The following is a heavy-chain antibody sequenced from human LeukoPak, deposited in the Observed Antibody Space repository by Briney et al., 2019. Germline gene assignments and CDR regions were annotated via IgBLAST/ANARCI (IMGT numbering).Heavy chain of an antibody. CDR1: GASISSSSYF. CDR2: IYYSGST. Sequence: SETLSLTCTVSGASISSSSYFWGWIRQPPGKGLEWIGTIYYSGSTYYNPSLKSRVTISVDTSKNQFSLKLSSVTAADTAVYYCARDQKRPLWFGDGAYAFDIWGQGTMVTVSS. CDR3: ARDQKRPLWFGDGAYAFDI. V-gene: IGHV4-39*02. J-gene: IGHJ3*02. D-gene: IGHD3-10*01.